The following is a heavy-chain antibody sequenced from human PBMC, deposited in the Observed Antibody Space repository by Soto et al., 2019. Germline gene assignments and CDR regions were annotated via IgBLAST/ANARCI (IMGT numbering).Heavy chain of an antibody. V-gene: IGHV3-73*01. D-gene: IGHD6-6*01. J-gene: IGHJ4*02. CDR3: TSRSIAARLPADY. CDR1: GFTFSGSA. Sequence: PGGSLRLSCAASGFTFSGSAMHWVRQASGKGLEWVGRIRSKSNSYATAYAASVKGRFTISRDDSKNTAYLQMNSLKTEDTAVYYCTSRSIAARLPADYWGQGTLVTVSS. CDR2: IRSKSNSYAT.